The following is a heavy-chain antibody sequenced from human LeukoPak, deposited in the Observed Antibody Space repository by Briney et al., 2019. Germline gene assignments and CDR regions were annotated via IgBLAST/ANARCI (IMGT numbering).Heavy chain of an antibody. CDR2: INPNSGGS. J-gene: IGHJ4*02. D-gene: IGHD3-10*01. CDR3: ARGYYGSGSYYAGNYRIDY. V-gene: IGHV1-2*02. CDR1: GYTFTGYY. Sequence: ASVKVSCKASGYTFTGYYMHWVRQAPGQGLEWMGWINPNSGGSNYAQKFQGRVTMTRDTSISTAYMELSRLRSDDTAVYYCARGYYGSGSYYAGNYRIDYWGQGTPVTVSS.